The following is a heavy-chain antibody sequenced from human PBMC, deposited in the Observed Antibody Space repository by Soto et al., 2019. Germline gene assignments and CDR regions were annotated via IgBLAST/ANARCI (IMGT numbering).Heavy chain of an antibody. CDR3: ARGAFNWMSALIHY. CDR2: INPGTGGT. J-gene: IGHJ4*02. Sequence: GASGKVSCKASGYTFTSYYIHWVRHAPAQGLEWMGLINPGTGGTSYAQMFRGRVTMTSDTSTSTVYMELSSLRSEDTAVYYCARGAFNWMSALIHYWGQGALVSVSS. D-gene: IGHD1-20*01. CDR1: GYTFTSYY. V-gene: IGHV1-46*01.